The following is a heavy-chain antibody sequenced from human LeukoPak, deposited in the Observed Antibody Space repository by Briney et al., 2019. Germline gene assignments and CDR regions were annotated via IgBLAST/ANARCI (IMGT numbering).Heavy chain of an antibody. CDR1: GITLSNYG. Sequence: GGSLRLSCVVSGITLSNYGMSWVRQAPGKGLEWVSGISERGGSTNYADSVKGRFIISRDTPKTTVYLQMNSLRVEDTAVYFCAKRGIVIRAVIIIGFHKEAYYFDYWGQGILVTVSS. V-gene: IGHV3-23*01. D-gene: IGHD3-10*01. CDR3: AKRGIVIRAVIIIGFHKEAYYFDY. CDR2: ISERGGST. J-gene: IGHJ4*02.